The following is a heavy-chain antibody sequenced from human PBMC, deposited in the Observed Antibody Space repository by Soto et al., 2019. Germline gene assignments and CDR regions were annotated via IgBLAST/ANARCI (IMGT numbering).Heavy chain of an antibody. D-gene: IGHD1-1*01. J-gene: IGHJ5*02. CDR3: VRHWSSSGNNWFDP. V-gene: IGHV4-39*01. Sequence: PSETLSLTCTVSGGSIRSTTYYWSWIRHSPGKGLEWIGSIYYSGTTYYHPSLKSRVTMSVDTPKNQVSLKLSSVTAADTAVYYCVRHWSSSGNNWFDPWGQGTQVTVSS. CDR1: GGSIRSTTYY. CDR2: IYYSGTT.